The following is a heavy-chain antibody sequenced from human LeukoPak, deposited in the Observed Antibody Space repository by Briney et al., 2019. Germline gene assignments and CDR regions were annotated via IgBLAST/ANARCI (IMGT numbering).Heavy chain of an antibody. D-gene: IGHD3-22*01. CDR2: ISSSGSTI. Sequence: GGSLRLSCAASGFTFDDYAMHWVRQAPGKGLEWVSYISSSGSTIYYADSVKGRFTISRDNARNSLYLQMNSLRAEDTAVYYCARDNYDSSGPYYFDYWGQGTLVTVSS. CDR1: GFTFDDYA. V-gene: IGHV3-48*03. J-gene: IGHJ4*02. CDR3: ARDNYDSSGPYYFDY.